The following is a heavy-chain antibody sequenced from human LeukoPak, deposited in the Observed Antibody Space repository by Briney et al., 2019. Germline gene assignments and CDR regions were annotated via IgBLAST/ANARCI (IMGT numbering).Heavy chain of an antibody. V-gene: IGHV3-9*01. CDR3: ARDVGITVADSFDP. J-gene: IGHJ5*02. D-gene: IGHD6-13*01. CDR1: GFTFDDYA. Sequence: GGSLRLSCAASGFTFDDYAMHWVRQTPGKGLEWVSGISWNSGSIGYADSVKGRFTISRDNAKNSLYLQMNSLRAEDTAMYYCARDVGITVADSFDPWGQGTLVTVSS. CDR2: ISWNSGSI.